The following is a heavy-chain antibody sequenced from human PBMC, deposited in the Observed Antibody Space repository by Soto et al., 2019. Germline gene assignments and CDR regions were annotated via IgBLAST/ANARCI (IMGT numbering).Heavy chain of an antibody. V-gene: IGHV3-30*18. CDR2: ISYDGSRK. J-gene: IGHJ4*02. CDR3: AKDIHPGRDTYHYGADY. CDR1: GFIFSNYG. Sequence: QVQLVESGGGVVQPGTSLTLSCSASGFIFSNYGMHWVRQAPGKGLEWVSIISYDGSRKHYIDSVKGRFTISRDNSKNTLDLQMNSLRAEDTAGYYCAKDIHPGRDTYHYGADYWGQGTLVAVSS. D-gene: IGHD5-12*01.